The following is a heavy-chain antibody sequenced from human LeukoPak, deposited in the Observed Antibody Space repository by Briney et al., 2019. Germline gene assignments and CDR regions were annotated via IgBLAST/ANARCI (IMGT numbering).Heavy chain of an antibody. D-gene: IGHD5-18*01. CDR3: AHRDTAMVRIDY. V-gene: IGHV3-15*01. CDR1: GFTFSSYS. J-gene: IGHJ4*02. Sequence: GGSLRLSCTASGFTFSSYSLNWVRQAPGKGLEWVGRIKSKTDGGTTDYAAPVKGRFTISRDDSRNTLYLQMSSLTTEDTAVYFCAHRDTAMVRIDYWGQGTLVTVSS. CDR2: IKSKTDGGTT.